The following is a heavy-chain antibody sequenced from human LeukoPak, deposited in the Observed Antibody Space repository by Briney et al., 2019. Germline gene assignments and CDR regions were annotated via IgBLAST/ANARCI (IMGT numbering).Heavy chain of an antibody. CDR3: ARGAGYYDSSASIDY. V-gene: IGHV1-46*01. D-gene: IGHD3-22*01. Sequence: ASVKVSCKACGYTFTSFYMYWVRQAPGQGLEWMGIINPSGGSTSYAQKFQGRLTMTRDTSTSTVYMELSSLRSEDTAVYYCARGAGYYDSSASIDYWGQGTLVTVSS. CDR1: GYTFTSFY. J-gene: IGHJ4*02. CDR2: INPSGGST.